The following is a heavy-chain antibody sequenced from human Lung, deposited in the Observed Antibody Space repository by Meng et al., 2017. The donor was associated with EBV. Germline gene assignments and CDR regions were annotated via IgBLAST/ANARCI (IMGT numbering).Heavy chain of an antibody. Sequence: LQESGPGLVKPSQTLSLTCTVSGWYIRSGGHDWSWIRQHPGKGLEWIGYIYYSGSTYSNPSLRSRVTISVDTSKNQFSLRLNSVTAADTAVYYCARGLYDSSGSSTNYFDYWGQGTLVTVSS. V-gene: IGHV4-31*03. CDR1: GWYIRSGGHD. J-gene: IGHJ4*02. CDR2: IYYSGST. D-gene: IGHD3-22*01. CDR3: ARGLYDSSGSSTNYFDY.